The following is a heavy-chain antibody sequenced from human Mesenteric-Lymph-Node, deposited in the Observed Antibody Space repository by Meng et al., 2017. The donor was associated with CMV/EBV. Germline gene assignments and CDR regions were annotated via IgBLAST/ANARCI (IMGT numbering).Heavy chain of an antibody. D-gene: IGHD6-6*01. CDR1: GFTFSSYW. CDR2: IKQDGSEK. CDR3: ARVPGAARLYYYGMDV. V-gene: IGHV3-7*01. J-gene: IGHJ6*02. Sequence: ETLSLTCVASGFTFSSYWMSWVRQAPGKGLEWVANIKQDGSEKYYVDSVKGRFTISRDNAKNSLYLQMNSLRAEDTAVYYCARVPGAARLYYYGMDVWGQGTTVTVSS.